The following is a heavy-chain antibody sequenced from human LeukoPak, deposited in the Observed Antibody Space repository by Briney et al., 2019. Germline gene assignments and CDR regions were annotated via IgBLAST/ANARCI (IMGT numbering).Heavy chain of an antibody. CDR2: MNPNSGNT. Sequence: ASVKVSCKASGGTFSSYAISWVRQAPGQGLEWMGWMNPNSGNTGYAQKFQGRVTMTRNTSISTAYMELSSLRSEDTAVYYCARGSSQGKWGQGTLVTVSS. V-gene: IGHV1-8*02. D-gene: IGHD6-6*01. CDR1: GGTFSSYA. CDR3: ARGSSQGK. J-gene: IGHJ4*02.